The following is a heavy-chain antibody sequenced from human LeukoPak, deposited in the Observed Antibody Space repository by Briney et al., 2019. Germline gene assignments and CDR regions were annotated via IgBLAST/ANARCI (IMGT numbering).Heavy chain of an antibody. V-gene: IGHV4-30-4*08. CDR1: GGSISSGDYY. Sequence: SQTLSLTCTVSGGSISSGDYYWSWIRQPPGKGLEWIGYIYYSGSTYYNPSLKSRVTISVDTSKNQFSLKLSSVTAADTAVYYCARVKGYRYYYYYMDVWGKGTTVTVSS. J-gene: IGHJ6*03. D-gene: IGHD5-18*01. CDR2: IYYSGST. CDR3: ARVKGYRYYYYYMDV.